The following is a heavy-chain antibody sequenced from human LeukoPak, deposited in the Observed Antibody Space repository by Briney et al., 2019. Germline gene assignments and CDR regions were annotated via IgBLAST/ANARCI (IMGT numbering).Heavy chain of an antibody. D-gene: IGHD4-17*01. J-gene: IGHJ4*02. V-gene: IGHV5-51*01. Sequence: GESLKISCKGSGYSFTNYWIGWVRQMPGKGLEWMAIIYPGDSDTRYSPSFQGQVTISADKSISTAFLQWSTLKAPDTAMYYCARACSNGACGYFDYWGQGTLVTVSS. CDR3: ARACSNGACGYFDY. CDR2: IYPGDSDT. CDR1: GYSFTNYW.